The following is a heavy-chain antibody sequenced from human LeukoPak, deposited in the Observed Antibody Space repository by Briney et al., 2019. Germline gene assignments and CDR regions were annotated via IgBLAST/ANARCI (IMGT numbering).Heavy chain of an antibody. CDR1: GGTFSSYA. CDR3: ARGILTGYYIIDWFDP. D-gene: IGHD3-9*01. Sequence: SVKVSCKASGGTFSSYAISWVRRAPGQGLEWMGGIIPIFGTANYAQKFQGRVTITADESTSTAYMELSSLRSEDTAVYYCARGILTGYYIIDWFDPWGQGTLVTVSS. CDR2: IIPIFGTA. V-gene: IGHV1-69*13. J-gene: IGHJ5*02.